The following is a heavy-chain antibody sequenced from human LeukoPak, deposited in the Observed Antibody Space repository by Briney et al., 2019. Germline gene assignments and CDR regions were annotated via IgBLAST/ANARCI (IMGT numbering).Heavy chain of an antibody. D-gene: IGHD6-19*01. CDR2: IYYSGST. V-gene: IGHV4-39*07. CDR1: GGSISSSSYY. J-gene: IGHJ3*02. CDR3: ARSLFSSGWADAFDI. Sequence: PSETLSLTCTVSGGSISSSSYYWGWIRQPPGKGLEWIGSIYYSGSTYYNPSLKSRVTISVDTSKNQFSLKLSSVTAADTAVYYCARSLFSSGWADAFDIWGQGTMVTVSS.